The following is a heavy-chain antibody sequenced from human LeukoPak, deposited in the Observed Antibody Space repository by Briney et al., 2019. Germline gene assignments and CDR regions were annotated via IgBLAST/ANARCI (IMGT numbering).Heavy chain of an antibody. D-gene: IGHD5-24*01. V-gene: IGHV3-21*01. CDR2: ISSSSSYI. Sequence: PGGSLRLSCAASGFTFSSYSMNWVRQAPGKGLEWVSSISSSSSYIYYADSVKGRFTISRDNAKNSLYLQMNSLRAEDTAVYYCARDSGRDGYNSYWGQGTLVTASS. J-gene: IGHJ4*02. CDR1: GFTFSSYS. CDR3: ARDSGRDGYNSY.